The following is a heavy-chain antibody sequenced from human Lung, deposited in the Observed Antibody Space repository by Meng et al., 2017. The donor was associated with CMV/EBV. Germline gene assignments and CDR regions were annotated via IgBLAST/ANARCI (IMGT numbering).Heavy chain of an antibody. D-gene: IGHD3-10*01. J-gene: IGHJ6*02. CDR2: IRYDGSNK. V-gene: IGHV3-30*02. CDR1: GFTFSSYG. Sequence: GESLKISCAASGFTFSSYGMHWVRQAPGKGLEWVAFIRYDGSNKYYADSVKGRFTISRDNSKNTLYLQMNSLRAEDTAVYYCAKDAGVRPGVPGWDGMDVWGQGTTVTVSS. CDR3: AKDAGVRPGVPGWDGMDV.